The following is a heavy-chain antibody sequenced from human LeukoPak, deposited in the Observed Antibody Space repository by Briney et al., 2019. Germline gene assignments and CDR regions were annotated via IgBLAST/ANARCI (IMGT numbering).Heavy chain of an antibody. D-gene: IGHD6-13*01. CDR2: ISGSGGST. V-gene: IGHV3-23*01. CDR3: AKDEQQQLALYYFDY. CDR1: GFTFSSYA. J-gene: IGHJ4*02. Sequence: PGGSLRLSCAASGFTFSSYAMSWVRQAPGKGLEWVSAISGSGGSTYYADSVKGRFTISRDNSKNTLYLQMNSLRAEDTAVYYCAKDEQQQLALYYFDYWGQGTLVTVSS.